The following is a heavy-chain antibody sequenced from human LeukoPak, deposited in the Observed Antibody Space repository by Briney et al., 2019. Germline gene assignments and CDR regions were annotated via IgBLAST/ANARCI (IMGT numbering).Heavy chain of an antibody. Sequence: GESLKISCKGSGYSFTSYWIGWVRQMPGKGLKWMGIIYPGDSDTRYSPSFQGQVTISADKSISTAYLQWSSLKASDTAMYYCARRGVDSSGYYLLDYWGQGTLVTVSS. CDR1: GYSFTSYW. CDR2: IYPGDSDT. J-gene: IGHJ4*02. CDR3: ARRGVDSSGYYLLDY. V-gene: IGHV5-51*01. D-gene: IGHD3-22*01.